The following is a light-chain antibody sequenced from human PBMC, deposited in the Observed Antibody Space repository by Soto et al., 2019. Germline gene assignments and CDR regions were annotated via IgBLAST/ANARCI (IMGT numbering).Light chain of an antibody. Sequence: EIVLTQSPGTLSLSPGERATLSCRASQRVSSNFLAWYQQKPGQAPRLLIYGASIRATGIPDRFSGSGSGTDFTLTIRRLEPEDFAMYFCHQYGSSPRTFGQGTKVEIK. CDR3: HQYGSSPRT. J-gene: IGKJ1*01. CDR1: QRVSSNF. CDR2: GAS. V-gene: IGKV3-20*01.